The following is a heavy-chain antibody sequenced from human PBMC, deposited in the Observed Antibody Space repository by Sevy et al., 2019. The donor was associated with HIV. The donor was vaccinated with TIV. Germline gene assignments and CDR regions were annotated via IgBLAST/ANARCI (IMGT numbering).Heavy chain of an antibody. CDR2: ISYDGSNK. CDR1: GFTFSSYG. CDR3: AKGGLRAAGQGDY. V-gene: IGHV3-30*18. J-gene: IGHJ4*02. Sequence: GGSLRLSCAASGFTFSSYGMHWVRQAPGKGLEWVAVISYDGSNKYYADSVKGRFTISRDNSKNTLYLQMNSLRAEDTAAYYCAKGGLRAAGQGDYWGQGTLVTVSS. D-gene: IGHD6-13*01.